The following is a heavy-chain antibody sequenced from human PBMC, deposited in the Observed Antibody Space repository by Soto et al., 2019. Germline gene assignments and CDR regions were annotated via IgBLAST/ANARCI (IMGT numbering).Heavy chain of an antibody. CDR3: AKYIYDFWSGYGSWFDP. CDR2: IYYSGST. Sequence: KPSETLSLTCTVSGGSISSYYWSWIRQPPGKGLEWIGYIYYSGSTNYNPSLKSRVTISVDTSKNQFSLKLSSVTAADTAVYYCAKYIYDFWSGYGSWFDPWGQGTLVTVSS. V-gene: IGHV4-59*01. CDR1: GGSISSYY. J-gene: IGHJ5*02. D-gene: IGHD3-3*01.